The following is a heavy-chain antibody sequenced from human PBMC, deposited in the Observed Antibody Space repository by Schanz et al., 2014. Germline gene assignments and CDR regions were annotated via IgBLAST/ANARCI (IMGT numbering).Heavy chain of an antibody. Sequence: EVQLAESGGGLVQPGGSLRLSCSASGFTFSTFAMHWVRQAPGKGLEWVSLISDSGDTAYYADSVKGRFTISRDNSRNTLYLQMNSLRAEDTAVYYCARKSLVSAHYDSWGQGTMVTVSS. CDR1: GFTFSTFA. D-gene: IGHD3-16*01. CDR2: ISDSGDTA. CDR3: ARKSLVSAHYDS. V-gene: IGHV3-23*04. J-gene: IGHJ3*01.